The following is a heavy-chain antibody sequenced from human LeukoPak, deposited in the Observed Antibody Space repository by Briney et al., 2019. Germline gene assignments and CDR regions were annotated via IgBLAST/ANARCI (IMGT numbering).Heavy chain of an antibody. D-gene: IGHD2-2*01. CDR1: RFPLSGYS. V-gene: IGHV3-21*01. CDR3: ARVGYCSSSTCRNYFDY. Sequence: GGSLRLSCAASRFPLSGYSMNWVRQAPGKGLEWVSSISSTTNYIYYADSVKGRFTISRDNARNSLYLQMNSLRAEDTAVYYCARVGYCSSSTCRNYFDYWGQGTLVTVSS. J-gene: IGHJ4*02. CDR2: ISSTTNYI.